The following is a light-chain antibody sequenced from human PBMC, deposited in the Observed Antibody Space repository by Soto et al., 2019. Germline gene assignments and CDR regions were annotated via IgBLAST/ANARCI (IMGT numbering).Light chain of an antibody. J-gene: IGKJ1*01. CDR2: GAS. Sequence: EIVMTQSPATLSVSPGERATLSCRASQSVSSNLAWYQQKPGQAPRLLIYGASTRATGIPARFSGSEYGTEFTLTISSLQSEDFAVYYCQHYNNWPRTFGQGTKVEIK. CDR3: QHYNNWPRT. CDR1: QSVSSN. V-gene: IGKV3-15*01.